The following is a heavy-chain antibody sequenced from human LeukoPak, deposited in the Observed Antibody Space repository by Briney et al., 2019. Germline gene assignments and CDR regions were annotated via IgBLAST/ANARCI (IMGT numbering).Heavy chain of an antibody. J-gene: IGHJ5*02. CDR3: ARDSAHIVVVPAVIPPSLDNWFDP. CDR2: ISGSSSNT. Sequence: GGSLRLSCAASGFTFSDYYMSWIRQAPGKGLEWVSCISGSSSNTKYADSVKGRFTISRDNAKNSLYLRMNYLRAEDTAVYYCARDSAHIVVVPAVIPPSLDNWFDPWGQGTLVTVSS. D-gene: IGHD2-2*01. V-gene: IGHV3-11*05. CDR1: GFTFSDYY.